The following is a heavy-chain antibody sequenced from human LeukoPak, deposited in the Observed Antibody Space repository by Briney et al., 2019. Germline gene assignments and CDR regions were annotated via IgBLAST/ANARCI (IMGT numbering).Heavy chain of an antibody. CDR2: INGDGSST. D-gene: IGHD4-17*01. CDR1: GFTITRYW. V-gene: IGHV3-74*01. CDR3: ARQFDLYGDYDALDY. J-gene: IGHJ4*02. Sequence: PGGSLRLSCAASGFTITRYWMHWVRQAPGKGLVWVSRINGDGSSTSYADSVKGRFTISRDNAKNSLYLQMNSLRAEDTAVYYCARQFDLYGDYDALDYWGQGTLVTVSS.